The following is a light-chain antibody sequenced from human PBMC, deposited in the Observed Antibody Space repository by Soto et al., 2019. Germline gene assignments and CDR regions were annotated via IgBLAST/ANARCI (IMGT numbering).Light chain of an antibody. V-gene: IGLV2-14*03. J-gene: IGLJ1*01. CDR3: SSYTSTSTLYV. CDR2: DVS. Sequence: QSVLTQPASVSGSPGQSITISCTGTSSDIGGYNYVSWYQQLPGKVPKLILYDVSNRPSGVSDRFSGSKSGNAASLTISGLQAEDEADYSCSSYTSTSTLYVFGTGTKLTVL. CDR1: SSDIGGYNY.